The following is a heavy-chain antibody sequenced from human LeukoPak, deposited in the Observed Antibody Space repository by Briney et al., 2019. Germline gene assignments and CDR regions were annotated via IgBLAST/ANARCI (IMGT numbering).Heavy chain of an antibody. J-gene: IGHJ4*02. Sequence: SETLSLTCTVSGGSISSSSYYWSWIRQPPGKGLEWIGEINHSGSTNYNPSLKSRVTISVDTSKNQFSLKLSSVTAADTAVYYCARRKGWYSSSRYGFDYWGQGTLVTVSS. CDR1: GGSISSSSYY. V-gene: IGHV4-39*07. CDR2: INHSGST. D-gene: IGHD6-13*01. CDR3: ARRKGWYSSSRYGFDY.